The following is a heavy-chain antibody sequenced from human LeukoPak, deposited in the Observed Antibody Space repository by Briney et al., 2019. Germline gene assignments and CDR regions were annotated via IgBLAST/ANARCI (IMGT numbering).Heavy chain of an antibody. CDR2: LKQDGVEN. J-gene: IGHJ5*02. Sequence: GGSLRLSCAASGFTTSDYWMTSVREAPGKGLEWVANLKQDGVENSYVDSVKGRFTISRDNANNSIFLQMNSLKVEDSDIYYCVRDGGTDWYDPWGQGTLVSVSS. CDR1: GFTTSDYW. CDR3: VRDGGTDWYDP. D-gene: IGHD3-16*01. V-gene: IGHV3-7*01.